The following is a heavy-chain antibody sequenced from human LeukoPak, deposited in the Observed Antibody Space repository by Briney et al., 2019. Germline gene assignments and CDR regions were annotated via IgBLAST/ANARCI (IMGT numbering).Heavy chain of an antibody. J-gene: IGHJ6*03. CDR3: ARQRHGGSYYKVDYYYYMDV. D-gene: IGHD1-26*01. CDR1: GYSFTSFW. CDR2: IYPGDSGT. V-gene: IGHV5-51*01. Sequence: GESLKISCKGSGYSFTSFWIGWVRQMPGKGLEWMGIIYPGDSGTRYSPSFQGQVTISADKSISTAYLQWSSLKASDTAMYYCARQRHGGSYYKVDYYYYMDVWGKGTTVTVSS.